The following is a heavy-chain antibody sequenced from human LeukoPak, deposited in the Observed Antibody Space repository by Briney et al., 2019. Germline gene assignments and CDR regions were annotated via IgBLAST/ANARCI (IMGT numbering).Heavy chain of an antibody. CDR1: GGSFSGYY. V-gene: IGHV4-34*01. J-gene: IGHJ4*02. CDR3: ARGLLGDY. Sequence: SETLSLTCAVYGGSFSGYYWSWIRQPPGKGLEWIGEINHSGSTNYNPSLKSRVTISVDTSKNQFSLKLSSVTAADTAVYYCARGLLGDYWGQGTLVAVSS. D-gene: IGHD1-26*01. CDR2: INHSGST.